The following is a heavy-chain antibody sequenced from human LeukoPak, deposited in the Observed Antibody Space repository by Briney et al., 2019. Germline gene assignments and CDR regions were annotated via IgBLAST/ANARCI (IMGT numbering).Heavy chain of an antibody. V-gene: IGHV4-59*08. CDR2: FYDSGST. CDR3: ARQPVVPDHPIDY. D-gene: IGHD2-2*01. Sequence: PSETLSLTCSVSCGSISDYYWSWIRQPPGKGLEWIGYFYDSGSTDYSPSLKSRVTISEDTSKNQFSLKLSSVTAADTAVYYCARQPVVPDHPIDYWGQGTLVTVSS. J-gene: IGHJ4*02. CDR1: CGSISDYY.